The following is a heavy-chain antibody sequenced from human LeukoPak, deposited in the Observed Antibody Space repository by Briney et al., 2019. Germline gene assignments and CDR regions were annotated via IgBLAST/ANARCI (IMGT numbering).Heavy chain of an antibody. D-gene: IGHD6-6*01. V-gene: IGHV7-4-1*02. CDR3: ARSHSSSSFWSYY. Sequence: GASVKVSCKASGGTFSSYAISWVRQAPGQGLEWMGWINTNTGNPTYARGFTGRFVFSLDTSVSTAYLQISSLKAEDTAVYYCARSHSSSSFWSYYWGQGTLVTVSS. CDR1: GGTFSSYA. J-gene: IGHJ4*02. CDR2: INTNTGNP.